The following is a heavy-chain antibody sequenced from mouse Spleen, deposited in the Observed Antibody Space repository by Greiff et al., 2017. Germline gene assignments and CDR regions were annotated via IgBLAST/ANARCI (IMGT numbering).Heavy chain of an antibody. CDR2: IYPGDGDT. V-gene: IGHV1-82*01. D-gene: IGHD2-1*01. CDR3: AREGGNYGLDY. CDR1: GYAFSSSW. J-gene: IGHJ2*01. Sequence: QVQLKQSGPELVKPGASVKISCKASGYAFSSSWMNWVKQRPGKGLEWIGRIYPGDGDTNYNGKFKGKATLTADKSSSTAYMQLSSLTSEDSAVYFCAREGGNYGLDYWGQGTTLTVSS.